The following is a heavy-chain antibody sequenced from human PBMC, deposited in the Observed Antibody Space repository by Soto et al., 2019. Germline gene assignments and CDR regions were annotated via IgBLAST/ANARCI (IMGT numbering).Heavy chain of an antibody. J-gene: IGHJ4*02. D-gene: IGHD2-15*01. CDR1: GGSISSGGYS. CDR2: IYHSGST. V-gene: IGHV4-30-2*01. CDR3: ARQVHPGYSSD. Sequence: SETLSLTCAVSGGSISSGGYSWSWIRQPPGKGLEWIGYIYHSGSTYYNPSLKSRVTISVDRSKNQFSLKLTSEDTAVYFCARQVHPGYSSDWGPGTQVTVSS.